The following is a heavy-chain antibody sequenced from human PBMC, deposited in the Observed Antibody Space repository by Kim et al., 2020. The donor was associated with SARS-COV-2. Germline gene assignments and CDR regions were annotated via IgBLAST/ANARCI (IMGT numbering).Heavy chain of an antibody. D-gene: IGHD3-10*01. CDR3: ARDFGYYGSGNWFDP. Sequence: ASVKVSCKASGYTFTGYYMHWVRQAPGQGLEWMGRINPNSGGTNYAQKFQGRVTMTRDTSISTAYMELSRLRSDDTAVYYCARDFGYYGSGNWFDPWGQGTLVTVSS. CDR1: GYTFTGYY. J-gene: IGHJ5*02. V-gene: IGHV1-2*06. CDR2: INPNSGGT.